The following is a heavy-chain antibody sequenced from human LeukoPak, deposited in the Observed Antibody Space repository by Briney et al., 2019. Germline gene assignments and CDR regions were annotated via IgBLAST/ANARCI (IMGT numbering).Heavy chain of an antibody. Sequence: KPGGSLRLSCSASGFTFSDYDMTWFRQAPGKGLEWLSSISGLSSHIYYGDSVKGRFSISRDNAKNSLYLQMNSLGAEDAAVYYCGRAFPPLRTSSAGDLWGQGTLVTVSS. CDR3: GRAFPPLRTSSAGDL. CDR2: ISGLSSHI. D-gene: IGHD3-16*01. J-gene: IGHJ4*02. CDR1: GFTFSDYD. V-gene: IGHV3-21*01.